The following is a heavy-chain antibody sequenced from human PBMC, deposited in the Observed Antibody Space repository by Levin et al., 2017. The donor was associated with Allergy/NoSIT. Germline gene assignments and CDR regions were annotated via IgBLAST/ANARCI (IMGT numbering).Heavy chain of an antibody. CDR1: GEPLSGFS. D-gene: IGHD2-2*01. V-gene: IGHV4-34*01. CDR2: INDSGTT. CDR3: ARELVENRCCADY. Sequence: SQTLSLTCAVYGEPLSGFSWSWLRQPPGKGPEWIGEINDSGTTKYNPSLMSRVTMSVDTSKNQFSLKLSSVTAADTAVYYCARELVENRCCADYWGQGTLVTVSS. J-gene: IGHJ4*02.